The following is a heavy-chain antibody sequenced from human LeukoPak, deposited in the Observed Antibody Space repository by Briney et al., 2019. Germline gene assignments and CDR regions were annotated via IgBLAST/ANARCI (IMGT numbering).Heavy chain of an antibody. CDR1: GFTFSSYA. J-gene: IGHJ4*02. Sequence: GGSLRLSCAASGFTFSSYAMSWVRQAPGKGLEWVSAISGSGGSTYYADSVKGRFTISRDNSKNTLYLQMNSLRAEDPAVYYCANSSNAMSGYYTPFDYWGQGTLVTVSS. CDR3: ANSSNAMSGYYTPFDY. CDR2: ISGSGGST. D-gene: IGHD3-3*01. V-gene: IGHV3-23*01.